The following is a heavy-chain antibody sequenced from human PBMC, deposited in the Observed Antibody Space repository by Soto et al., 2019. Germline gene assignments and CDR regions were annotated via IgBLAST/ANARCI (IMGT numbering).Heavy chain of an antibody. CDR3: ARPPGYSSSLHGFDP. J-gene: IGHJ5*02. CDR1: GYTFTSYA. CDR2: INAGNGNT. D-gene: IGHD6-13*01. Sequence: QVQLVQSGAEVKKPGASVKVSCKASGYTFTSYAMHWVRQAPGQRLEWMGWINAGNGNTKYSQKFQGRVTITRDTSASTAYMELSSLRSEDTAVYYCARPPGYSSSLHGFDPWGQGTLVTVSS. V-gene: IGHV1-3*01.